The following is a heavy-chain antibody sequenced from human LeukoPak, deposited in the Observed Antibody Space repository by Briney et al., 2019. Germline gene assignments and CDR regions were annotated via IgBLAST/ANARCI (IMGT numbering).Heavy chain of an antibody. CDR2: IIPILGTA. CDR1: GGTFSSYA. V-gene: IGHV1-69*11. CDR3: ARARLAGSLGNFDY. J-gene: IGHJ4*02. D-gene: IGHD7-27*01. Sequence: SVKVSCKASGGTFSSYAISWVRQAPGQGLEWMGRIIPILGTANYAQKFQGRVTITTDESTSTAYMELSSLRSEDTAVYYCARARLAGSLGNFDYWGQGTLVTVSS.